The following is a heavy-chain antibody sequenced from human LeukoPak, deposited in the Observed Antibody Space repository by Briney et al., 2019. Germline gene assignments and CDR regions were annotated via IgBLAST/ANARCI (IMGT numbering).Heavy chain of an antibody. D-gene: IGHD5-12*01. CDR2: IYYSGST. Sequence: SETLSLTCTVSGGSISSSSYYWGWIRQPPGKGLGWIGSIYYSGSTYYNPSLKSRLTMSVDTSKNQFSLKLTSVTAADTAVYFCARAGIGGYGPAQDAFDFWGRGTVVTVSS. CDR3: ARAGIGGYGPAQDAFDF. CDR1: GGSISSSSYY. V-gene: IGHV4-39*07. J-gene: IGHJ3*01.